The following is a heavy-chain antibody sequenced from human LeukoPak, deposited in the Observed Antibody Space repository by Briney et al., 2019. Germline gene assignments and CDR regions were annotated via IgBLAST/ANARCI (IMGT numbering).Heavy chain of an antibody. V-gene: IGHV4-39*07. D-gene: IGHD2-21*01. CDR2: IYHSGST. CDR1: GGSISTSSYY. Sequence: WETLSLTCIVSGGSISTSSYYWVWIRQPPGKGLEWIGEIYHSGSTNYNPSLKSRVTISVDKSKNQFSLKLSSVTAADTAVYYCARVKHQDYFDYWGQGTLVTVSS. CDR3: ARVKHQDYFDY. J-gene: IGHJ4*02.